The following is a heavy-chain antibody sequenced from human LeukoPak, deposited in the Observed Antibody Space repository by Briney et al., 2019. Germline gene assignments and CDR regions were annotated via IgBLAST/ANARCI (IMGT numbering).Heavy chain of an antibody. J-gene: IGHJ3*02. Sequence: GGSLRLSCETSGVTLSSYELSWVRQPPGKGLEWVAYISRLGTTTYYADSVKGRFTISRDNADNSFFMQMNSLTADDTAIYYCARDSKTTGWFGGALDIWGQGTTVTVSS. V-gene: IGHV3-48*03. CDR3: ARDSKTTGWFGGALDI. CDR2: ISRLGTTT. D-gene: IGHD3-10*01. CDR1: GVTLSSYE.